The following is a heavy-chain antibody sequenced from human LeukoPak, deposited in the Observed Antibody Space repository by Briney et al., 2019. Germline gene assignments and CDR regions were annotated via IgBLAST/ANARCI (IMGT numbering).Heavy chain of an antibody. V-gene: IGHV3-30*02. Sequence: PGGSLRLSCAASGFTFSSYGMHWVRQAPGKGLEWVAFIRYDGSNKYYADSVKGRFIISRDNSKNTLYLQMNSLRAEDTAVYYCAKDSTPDYYGSSGYFDYWGQGTLVTVSS. J-gene: IGHJ4*02. D-gene: IGHD3-22*01. CDR1: GFTFSSYG. CDR2: IRYDGSNK. CDR3: AKDSTPDYYGSSGYFDY.